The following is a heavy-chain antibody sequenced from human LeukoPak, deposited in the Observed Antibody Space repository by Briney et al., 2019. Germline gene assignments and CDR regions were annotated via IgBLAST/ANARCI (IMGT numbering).Heavy chain of an antibody. CDR1: GGSISSYY. V-gene: IGHV4-4*07. CDR2: IYTSGST. J-gene: IGHJ4*02. D-gene: IGHD3-16*01. Sequence: PSETLSLTCTVSGGSISSYYWSWIRQPAGKGLEWIGRIYTSGSTNYNPSLKSRVTISVDTSKNQFSLKLSSVTAVDTAVYYCARHPPYDYVWGSSVWGYYFDYWGQGTLVTVSS. CDR3: ARHPPYDYVWGSSVWGYYFDY.